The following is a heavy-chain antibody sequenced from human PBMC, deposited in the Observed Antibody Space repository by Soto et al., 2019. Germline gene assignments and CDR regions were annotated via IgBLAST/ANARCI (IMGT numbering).Heavy chain of an antibody. D-gene: IGHD2-15*01. J-gene: IGHJ6*02. CDR2: IFYSGTT. Sequence: SETLSLTCTVSGDSISSADYYWSWIRQTPGKGLEWIGHIFYSGTTYYNPSLKSRLTISVDTSKNHFSLRLTSVTAADTAVYYCARDLWVAPEIYYYGMDVWGQGTTVTVSS. V-gene: IGHV4-30-4*01. CDR3: ARDLWVAPEIYYYGMDV. CDR1: GDSISSADYY.